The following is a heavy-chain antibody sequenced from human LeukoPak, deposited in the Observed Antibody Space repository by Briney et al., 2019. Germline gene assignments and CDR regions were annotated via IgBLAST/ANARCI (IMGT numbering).Heavy chain of an antibody. CDR3: ARGSSGWENDAFDI. J-gene: IGHJ3*02. Sequence: TASETLSLTCTVSGGSISSYYWSWVRQPPGKGLELIGYIYYSGSTNYNPSLKSRVTISVDTSKNQFSLKLSSVTAADTAVYYCARGSSGWENDAFDIWGQGTIVTVSS. D-gene: IGHD6-19*01. V-gene: IGHV4-59*01. CDR2: IYYSGST. CDR1: GGSISSYY.